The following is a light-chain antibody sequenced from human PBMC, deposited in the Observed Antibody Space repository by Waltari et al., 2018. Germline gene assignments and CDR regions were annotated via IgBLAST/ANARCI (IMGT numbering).Light chain of an antibody. V-gene: IGKV3-20*01. CDR2: GAS. CDR1: QSVSRS. J-gene: IGKJ1*01. Sequence: EIVLTQSPGTLSLSPGERATLSCRASQSVSRSLAWYQQKTGQAPRLLIYGASNRAAGSPDRFSGSGSGTDFSLTISRLEPEDFXVYYCQHYVRLPATFGQGTKVEIK. CDR3: QHYVRLPAT.